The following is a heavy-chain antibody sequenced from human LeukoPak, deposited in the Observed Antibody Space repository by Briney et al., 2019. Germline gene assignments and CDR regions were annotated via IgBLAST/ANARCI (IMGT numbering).Heavy chain of an antibody. CDR2: ISGSGGST. V-gene: IGHV3-23*01. D-gene: IGHD3-3*01. Sequence: PGGSLRLSCAASGFTFTNYAMIWVRQAPGKGLEWVSAISGSGGSTYYADSVKGRFTISRDNSKNTLHLQMNSLRAEDTAVYYCAGNVLRFLELLLSPYYWGQGTLVTVSS. CDR1: GFTFTNYA. J-gene: IGHJ4*02. CDR3: AGNVLRFLELLLSPYY.